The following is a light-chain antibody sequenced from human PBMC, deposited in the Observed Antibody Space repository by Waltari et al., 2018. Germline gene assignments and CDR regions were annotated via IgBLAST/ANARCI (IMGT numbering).Light chain of an antibody. CDR3: QQYGSSPPT. CDR1: QSVSSSY. CDR2: GAS. Sequence: IVLTQSPGTLSLSPGERATLSCRASQSVSSSYLAWYQQKPGQAPRLLIDGASSRDTGIPDRFSGRGSGTDFTHTISRLEPEDFAVYYCQQYGSSPPTFGQGTKLEIK. J-gene: IGKJ2*01. V-gene: IGKV3-20*01.